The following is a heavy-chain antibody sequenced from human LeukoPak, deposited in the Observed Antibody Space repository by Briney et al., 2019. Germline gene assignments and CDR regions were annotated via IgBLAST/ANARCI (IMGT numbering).Heavy chain of an antibody. D-gene: IGHD3-22*01. CDR3: ARAPSEIGGYYPENFRH. CDR1: GFTFSNYW. Sequence: PGGSLRLSCAAAGFTFSNYWMHWVRQAPGKGLVWVSRIKSDGRTNYADSVKGRFTISRDNAKNTVSLQMNSLRAEDTGVYYCARAPSEIGGYYPENFRHWGQGTLVTVSS. CDR2: IKSDGRT. J-gene: IGHJ1*01. V-gene: IGHV3-74*01.